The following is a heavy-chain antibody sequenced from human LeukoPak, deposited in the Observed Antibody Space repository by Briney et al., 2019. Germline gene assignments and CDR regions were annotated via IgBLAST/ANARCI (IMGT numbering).Heavy chain of an antibody. CDR2: MNPNSGNT. V-gene: IGHV1-8*01. CDR3: ARDTRWELQSFDY. D-gene: IGHD1-26*01. CDR1: GYTFTSYD. J-gene: IGHJ4*02. Sequence: ASVKVSCKASGYTFTSYDINWVRQATGQGLEWMGWMNPNSGNTGYAQKFQGRVTMTRNTSISTAYMELSSLRSDDTAVYYCARDTRWELQSFDYWGQGTLVTVSS.